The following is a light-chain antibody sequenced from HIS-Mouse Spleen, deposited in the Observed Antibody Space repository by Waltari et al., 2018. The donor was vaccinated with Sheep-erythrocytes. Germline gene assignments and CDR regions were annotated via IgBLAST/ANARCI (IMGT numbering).Light chain of an antibody. CDR1: SRSVGGYTY. Sequence: QSALTQPASVSGSPGQSITISCTGTSRSVGGYTYVSWYQQHPGKAPNLMIYEVSNRPSGVSNRFSGSKSGNTASLTISGLQAEDEADYYCSSYTSSSTYVFGTGTKVTVL. CDR3: SSYTSSSTYV. CDR2: EVS. J-gene: IGLJ1*01. V-gene: IGLV2-14*01.